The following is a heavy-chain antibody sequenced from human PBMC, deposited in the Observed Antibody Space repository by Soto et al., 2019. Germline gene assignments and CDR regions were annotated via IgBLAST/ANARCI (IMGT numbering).Heavy chain of an antibody. Sequence: QVQLVQSGAEVKKPGSSVKVSCKASAGTFNNYAMTWVRQAPGQGLEWLGGINPFSRRANYAPKFQGRVTITADESTTTAYMELSSLRSEDTAVYYCSVAPLWLQSREMGYYFDYWGPGTLVTVSS. V-gene: IGHV1-69*01. CDR1: AGTFNNYA. CDR2: INPFSRRA. J-gene: IGHJ4*02. CDR3: SVAPLWLQSREMGYYFDY. D-gene: IGHD6-19*01.